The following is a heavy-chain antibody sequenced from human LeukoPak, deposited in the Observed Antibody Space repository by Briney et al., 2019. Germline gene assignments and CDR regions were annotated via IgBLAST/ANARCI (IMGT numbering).Heavy chain of an antibody. J-gene: IGHJ4*02. CDR1: EFAFSSYE. Sequence: SGGSLRLSCTASEFAFSSYEMNWVRQAPGKGLEWVAVISYDGSNKYYADSVKGRFTISRDNAKNSLYLQMNSLKTEDTAVYYCTTGLLWFGELSGYFDYWGQGTLVTVSS. D-gene: IGHD3-10*01. CDR3: TTGLLWFGELSGYFDY. CDR2: ISYDGSNK. V-gene: IGHV3-30*04.